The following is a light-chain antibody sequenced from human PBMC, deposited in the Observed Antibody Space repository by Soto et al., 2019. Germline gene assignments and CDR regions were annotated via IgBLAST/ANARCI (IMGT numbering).Light chain of an antibody. Sequence: IVLTQSPATLSLSPGERATLSFRASHSVRSSLAWYQQKPGQAPRLLIHGAVTRATGVPARFSGSGSGTDFTLTISRLEPEDFAVYYCQQYTSSLNNFGQGTRLEIK. J-gene: IGKJ5*01. CDR1: HSVRSS. CDR2: GAV. V-gene: IGKV3-20*01. CDR3: QQYTSSLNN.